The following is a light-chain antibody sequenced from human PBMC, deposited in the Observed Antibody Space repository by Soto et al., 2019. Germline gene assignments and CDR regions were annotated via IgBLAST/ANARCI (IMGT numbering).Light chain of an antibody. J-gene: IGKJ2*01. CDR2: WAS. CDR3: QQYYSSPRT. Sequence: DIVMTQSPDSLAVSLGERATINCKSSQTVLYSSNNQNYLAWYQQKPGQPPKLLIYWASTRESGVPDRFSGSGSGTDFTLTISSLRAEVVAVYYCQQYYSSPRTFGQGTKLEIK. CDR1: QTVLYSSNNQNY. V-gene: IGKV4-1*01.